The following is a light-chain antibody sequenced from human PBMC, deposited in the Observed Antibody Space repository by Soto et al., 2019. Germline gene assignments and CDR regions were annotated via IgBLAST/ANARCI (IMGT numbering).Light chain of an antibody. CDR1: SSDVGGYDF. CDR3: CSYAGSYTYV. CDR2: DVS. J-gene: IGLJ1*01. Sequence: QSALTQPASVSGSPGQSITISCTGTSSDVGGYDFVSWYQQHPGKAPKLMIYDVSKRPSGVPDRFSGSKSANTASLTISGLQAEDEADYHCCSYAGSYTYVFGTGTKLTVL. V-gene: IGLV2-11*01.